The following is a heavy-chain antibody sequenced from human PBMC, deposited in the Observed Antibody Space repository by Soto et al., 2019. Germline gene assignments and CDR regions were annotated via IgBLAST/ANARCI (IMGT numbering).Heavy chain of an antibody. V-gene: IGHV1-3*01. CDR1: GYTFTSYA. CDR3: AYALLWYDSSGQAPFDY. D-gene: IGHD3-22*01. CDR2: INAGNGNT. J-gene: IGHJ4*02. Sequence: GASVKVSCKASGYTFTSYAMHWVRQAPGQRLEWMGWINAGNGNTKYSQKFQGRVTITRDTSASTAYMELSSLRSEDTAVYYCAYALLWYDSSGQAPFDYWGQGTLVTVS.